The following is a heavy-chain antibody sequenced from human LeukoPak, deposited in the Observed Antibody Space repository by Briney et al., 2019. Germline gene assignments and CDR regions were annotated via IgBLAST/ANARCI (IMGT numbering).Heavy chain of an antibody. D-gene: IGHD7-27*01. J-gene: IGHJ4*02. Sequence: GGSLRLSCAASGFNFTNDNMNWVRQAPGKGLEWVSSIHSSSGSIYYADSLKGRFTISRDNAKNSLYLQMNSLRAEDTAVYHCASVKLGPEGFFDSWGQGTLVTVSS. CDR2: IHSSSGSI. V-gene: IGHV3-21*04. CDR3: ASVKLGPEGFFDS. CDR1: GFNFTNDN.